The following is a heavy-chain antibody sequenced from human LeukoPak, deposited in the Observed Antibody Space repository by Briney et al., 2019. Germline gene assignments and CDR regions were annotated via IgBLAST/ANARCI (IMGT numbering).Heavy chain of an antibody. J-gene: IGHJ4*02. D-gene: IGHD6-19*01. V-gene: IGHV3-23*01. CDR1: GFTFSSYA. CDR2: ISGSGGST. CDR3: AKGTRQFHSSGWYAEFEY. Sequence: GGSLRLSCAASGFTFSSYAMSWVRQAPGKGLEWVSAISGSGGSTYYADSVKGRFTISRDNSKNTLYLQMNNLRAEDTAVYYCAKGTRQFHSSGWYAEFEYWGQGTLVTVSS.